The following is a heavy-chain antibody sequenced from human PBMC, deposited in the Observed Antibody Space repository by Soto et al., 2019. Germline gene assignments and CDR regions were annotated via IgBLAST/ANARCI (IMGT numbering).Heavy chain of an antibody. CDR2: IWYDGSNK. Sequence: QVQLVESGGGVVQPGRSLRLSCAASGFTFSSYGMHWVRQAPGKGLEWVAVIWYDGSNKYYADSVKGRFTISRDNSKNTLYLQMNSLRAEDTAVYYCARDRSDHGGNSALDYWGQGTLVTVSS. J-gene: IGHJ4*02. V-gene: IGHV3-33*01. CDR1: GFTFSSYG. CDR3: ARDRSDHGGNSALDY. D-gene: IGHD2-21*02.